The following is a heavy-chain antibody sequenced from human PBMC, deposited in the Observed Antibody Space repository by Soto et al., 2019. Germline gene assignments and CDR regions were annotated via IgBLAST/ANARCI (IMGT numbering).Heavy chain of an antibody. CDR1: GFTFSSYA. J-gene: IGHJ4*02. CDR2: ISGSDDST. CDR3: ANRSSSSTFDY. V-gene: IGHV3-23*01. Sequence: EVPLLESGGGLVQPGESLRLSCAASGFTFSSYAMSWVRQAPGKGLEWVSVISGSDDSTYYADSVKGRFTIPRDNSKNTLYLQMNSLRAEDTAVYYCANRSSSSTFDYWGQGTLVTVSS. D-gene: IGHD6-6*01.